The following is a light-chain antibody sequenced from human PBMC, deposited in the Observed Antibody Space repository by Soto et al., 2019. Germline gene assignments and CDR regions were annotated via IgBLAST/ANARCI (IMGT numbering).Light chain of an antibody. CDR2: GAS. CDR3: QQYGSSPSAYT. CDR1: QSVSSSY. J-gene: IGKJ2*01. V-gene: IGKV3-20*01. Sequence: EMVLTQSPGTLSLSPGERATLSCRASQSVSSSYLARYQQKPGQAPSLLIYGASSRATGIPDRFSGSGSGTDFTIAISSLEPEDFAVYYCQQYGSSPSAYTFGQGTKLEIK.